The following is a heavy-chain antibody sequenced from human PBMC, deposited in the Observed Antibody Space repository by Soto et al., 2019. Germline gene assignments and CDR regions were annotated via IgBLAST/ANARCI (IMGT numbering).Heavy chain of an antibody. Sequence: QVQLVQSGAEVKKPGASVKVSCKASGYTFTSYAMHWVRQAPGQRLEWMGWINAGNGNTKYSQKFQGRVTITRDTSAGTAYMELSSLRSEDTAVYYCARRGDYYGMDVWGQGTTVTVSS. V-gene: IGHV1-3*01. J-gene: IGHJ6*02. CDR2: INAGNGNT. D-gene: IGHD3-16*01. CDR1: GYTFTSYA. CDR3: ARRGDYYGMDV.